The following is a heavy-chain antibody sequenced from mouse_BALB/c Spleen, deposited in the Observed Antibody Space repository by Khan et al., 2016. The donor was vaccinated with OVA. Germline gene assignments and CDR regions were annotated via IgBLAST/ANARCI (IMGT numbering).Heavy chain of an antibody. J-gene: IGHJ4*01. V-gene: IGHV14-1*02. D-gene: IGHD2-10*01. Sequence: VQLQQSGAELVRPGALVKLSCKASGFNIKDYYMHWVKQRPEQGLEWIGWIDPENGNTIYDPKFQGKASITADTSSNTAYLQLSSLTSEDTAVFYCVRSFYANYVEDYWGQGTSVTVSS. CDR2: IDPENGNT. CDR1: GFNIKDYY. CDR3: VRSFYANYVEDY.